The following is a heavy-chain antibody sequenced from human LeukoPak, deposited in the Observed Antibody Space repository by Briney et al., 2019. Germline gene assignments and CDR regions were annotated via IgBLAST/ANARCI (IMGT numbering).Heavy chain of an antibody. CDR2: ISYDGSNK. J-gene: IGHJ5*02. Sequence: GGSLRLSCAASGFTFSSYGMHWVRQAPGKGLEWVAVISYDGSNKYYADSVKGRFTISRDNSKNTLYLQMNSLRAEDTAVYYCAKDVHTAANWFDPWGQGTLVTVSS. CDR3: AKDVHTAANWFDP. D-gene: IGHD1-1*01. CDR1: GFTFSSYG. V-gene: IGHV3-30*18.